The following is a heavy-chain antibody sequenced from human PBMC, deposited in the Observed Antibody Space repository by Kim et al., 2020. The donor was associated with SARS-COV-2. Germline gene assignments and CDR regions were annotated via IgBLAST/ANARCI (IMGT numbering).Heavy chain of an antibody. J-gene: IGHJ6*02. CDR3: ARRGIAVASPWDYYYYGMDV. CDR1: GYTFTSYG. V-gene: IGHV1-18*01. CDR2: ISAYNGNT. Sequence: ASVKVSCKASGYTFTSYGISWVRQAPGQGLEWMGWISAYNGNTNYAQKLQGRVTMTTDTSTSTAYMELRSLRSDDTAVYYCARRGIAVASPWDYYYYGMDVWGQGTTVTVSS. D-gene: IGHD6-19*01.